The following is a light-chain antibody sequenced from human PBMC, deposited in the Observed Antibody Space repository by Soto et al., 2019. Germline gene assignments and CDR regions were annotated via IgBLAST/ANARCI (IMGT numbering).Light chain of an antibody. V-gene: IGKV3-15*01. CDR3: QQYNNWPQT. J-gene: IGKJ1*01. CDR2: GAS. Sequence: EIVLTQSPGTLSLSPGERATLSCRASQGVGRFLAWYQQKPGQAPRLLIYGASTRATGIPARFSGSGSGTEFTLTISSLQSEDFAVYYCQQYNNWPQTFGQGTKVDIK. CDR1: QGVGRF.